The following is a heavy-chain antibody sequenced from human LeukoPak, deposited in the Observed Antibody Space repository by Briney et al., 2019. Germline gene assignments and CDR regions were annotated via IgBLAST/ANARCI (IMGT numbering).Heavy chain of an antibody. Sequence: GGSLRLSCAVSGFTFSTFAMIWVRQPPGKGLEWVSSIFPSGGEIHYADSVRGRFTISRDNSKSTLSLQMNSLRAEDTAIYYCATYRQVLLPFESWGQGTLVTVSS. D-gene: IGHD2-8*02. CDR1: GFTFSTFA. CDR2: IFPSGGEI. J-gene: IGHJ4*02. CDR3: ATYRQVLLPFES. V-gene: IGHV3-23*01.